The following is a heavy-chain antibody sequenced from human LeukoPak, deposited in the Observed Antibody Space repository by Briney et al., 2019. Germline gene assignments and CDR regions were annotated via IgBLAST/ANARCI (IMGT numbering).Heavy chain of an antibody. J-gene: IGHJ4*02. CDR3: ATSMTATAPFDD. D-gene: IGHD2-21*02. V-gene: IGHV1-2*02. Sequence: ASVKVSCMASEYTFTAYYMHWVRQAPGPGLEWVGWINCDSGDTDYAQNCQGRVTVTRDTSITIAYMELSSLRFDDTAVYFCATSMTATAPFDDWGQGTLVTVSS. CDR1: EYTFTAYY. CDR2: INCDSGDT.